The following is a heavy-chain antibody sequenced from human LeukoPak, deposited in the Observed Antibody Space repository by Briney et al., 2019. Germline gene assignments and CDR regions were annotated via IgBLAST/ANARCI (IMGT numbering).Heavy chain of an antibody. J-gene: IGHJ3*02. CDR2: IISSSSYI. CDR3: ARGFTGI. Sequence: GGSLRLSCAASGFTFSRNSMNWVRQAPGKGLEWVAYIISSSSYIEYADSVKGRFTISRDNAKNLVYLQMNSLRAEDTAVYHCARGFTGIWGQGTMVTVSS. D-gene: IGHD3-10*01. V-gene: IGHV3-21*01. CDR1: GFTFSRNS.